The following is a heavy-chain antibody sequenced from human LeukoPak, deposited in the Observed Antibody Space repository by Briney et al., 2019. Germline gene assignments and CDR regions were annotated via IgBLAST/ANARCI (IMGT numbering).Heavy chain of an antibody. D-gene: IGHD3-3*01. CDR2: IYYSGST. J-gene: IGHJ5*02. CDR1: GGSISSYY. V-gene: IGHV4-59*01. CDR3: ARDLGITIFGVVIHSKWFDP. Sequence: SETLSLTCTVSGGSISSYYWSWIRQPPGKGLEWIRYIYYSGSTNYNPSLKSRVTISVDTSKNQFSLKLSSVTAADTAVYYCARDLGITIFGVVIHSKWFDPWGQGTLVTVSS.